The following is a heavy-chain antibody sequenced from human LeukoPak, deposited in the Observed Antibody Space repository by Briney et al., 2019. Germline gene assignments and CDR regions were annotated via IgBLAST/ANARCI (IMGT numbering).Heavy chain of an antibody. J-gene: IGHJ3*02. CDR2: IYHSGST. Sequence: SETLSLTCTVSGASIISFYWNWIRQPPGKGLEWIGNIYHSGSTNYNPSLKRRVTISVDTSKNQFSLKLSSVTAADTAVYYCARGGVVTQGVDAFDIWGQGTMVTVSS. CDR3: ARGGVVTQGVDAFDI. CDR1: GASIISFY. D-gene: IGHD4-23*01. V-gene: IGHV4-59*01.